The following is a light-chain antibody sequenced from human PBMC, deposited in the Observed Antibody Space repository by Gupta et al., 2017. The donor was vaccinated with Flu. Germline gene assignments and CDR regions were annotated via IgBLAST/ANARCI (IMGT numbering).Light chain of an antibody. J-gene: IGKJ2*01. V-gene: IGKV1-39*01. CDR1: QSISSY. CDR3: QQSDSTPGT. Sequence: DIQMTQSPSSLSASVGDRVTITCRASQSISSYLNWYQQKPGKAPKLLIYAASSLKSGVPSRFSGSGCGTDFTLTISRLQPEDFATYYCQQSDSTPGTFGQGTKLEIK. CDR2: AAS.